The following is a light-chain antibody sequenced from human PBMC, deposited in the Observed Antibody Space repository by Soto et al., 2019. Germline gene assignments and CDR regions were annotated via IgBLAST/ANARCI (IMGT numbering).Light chain of an antibody. CDR3: SSYAGRTLYV. J-gene: IGLJ1*01. CDR1: KLGDKY. V-gene: IGLV3-1*01. CDR2: QDS. Sequence: SYELTQPPSVSVSPGQTASITCSGDKLGDKYACWYQQKPGQSPVLVIYQDSKRPSGIPDRFSGSKSGNTASLTVSGLQAEDEADYYCSSYAGRTLYVFGTGTKLTVL.